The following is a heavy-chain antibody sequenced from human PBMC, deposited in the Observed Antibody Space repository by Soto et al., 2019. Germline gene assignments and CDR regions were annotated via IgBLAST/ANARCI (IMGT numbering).Heavy chain of an antibody. CDR1: GFTFSYYF. V-gene: IGHV3-11*01. J-gene: IGHJ4*02. CDR2: ITSSSTI. D-gene: IGHD1-7*01. CDR3: ARDWNSND. Sequence: GVLRLSCAASGFTFSYYFMSWIRQAPGKGLEWVSYITSSSTIYYADSVKGRFTISRDNAKNSLFLQMNSLRAEDTAVYYCARDWNSNDWGQGTLVTVSS.